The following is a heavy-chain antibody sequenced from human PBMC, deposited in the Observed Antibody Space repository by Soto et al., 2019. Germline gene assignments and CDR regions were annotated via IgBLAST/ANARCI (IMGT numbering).Heavy chain of an antibody. J-gene: IGHJ6*02. CDR3: ARRLSFGDIDYGMDV. CDR1: GFSLSTSGMC. CDR2: IDWDDDK. D-gene: IGHD3-10*01. V-gene: IGHV2-70*01. Sequence: SGPTLVNPRQTLTLTCSSSGFSLSTSGMCVSWIRQPPGKALEWLALIDWDDDKYYSTSLKTRLTISKDTSKNQVVLTLTNMDPVDTATYXCARRLSFGDIDYGMDVWGQGTTVTVSS.